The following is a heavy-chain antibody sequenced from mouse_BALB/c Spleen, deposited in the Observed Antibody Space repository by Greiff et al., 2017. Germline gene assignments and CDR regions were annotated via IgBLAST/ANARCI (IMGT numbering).Heavy chain of an antibody. CDR2: INPSSGYT. CDR1: GYTFTSYT. J-gene: IGHJ4*01. CDR3: ARSMITFYYAMDY. D-gene: IGHD2-4*01. V-gene: IGHV1-4*01. Sequence: QVQLQQSGAELARPGASVKMSCKASGYTFTSYTMHWVKQRPGQGLEWIGYINPSSGYTNYNQKFKDKATLTADKSSSTAYMQLSSLTSEDSAVYYCARSMITFYYAMDYWGQGTSVTVSS.